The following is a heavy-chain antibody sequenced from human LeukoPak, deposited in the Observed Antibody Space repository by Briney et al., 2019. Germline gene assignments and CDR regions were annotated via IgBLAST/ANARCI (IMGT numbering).Heavy chain of an antibody. V-gene: IGHV3-23*01. J-gene: IGHJ2*01. Sequence: PGGSLRLSCAASGFTFSSYAMSWVRQAPGKGLEWVSAISGSGGSTYYADSVKGRFTISRDNAKNSLYLQMNSLRAEDTAVYYCARTPRRYCYFDLWGRGTLVTVSS. CDR2: ISGSGGST. CDR1: GFTFSSYA. D-gene: IGHD1-14*01. CDR3: ARTPRRYCYFDL.